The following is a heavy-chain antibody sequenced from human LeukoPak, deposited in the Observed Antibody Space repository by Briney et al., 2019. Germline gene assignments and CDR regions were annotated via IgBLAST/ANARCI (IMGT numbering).Heavy chain of an antibody. J-gene: IGHJ4*02. Sequence: GASVKVSCKASGYTFTSYDINWVRQAPGQGLEWMGIINPSGGSTSYAQKFQGRVTMTRDTSTSTVYMELSSLRSEDTAVYYCARAGSPYCSGGSCYIDYWGQGTLVTVSS. CDR3: ARAGSPYCSGGSCYIDY. CDR2: INPSGGST. CDR1: GYTFTSYD. V-gene: IGHV1-46*01. D-gene: IGHD2-15*01.